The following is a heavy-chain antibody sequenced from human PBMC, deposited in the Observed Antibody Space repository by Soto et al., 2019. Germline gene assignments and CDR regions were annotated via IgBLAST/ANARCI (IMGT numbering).Heavy chain of an antibody. CDR3: ATLAPRFAL. Sequence: ASETLSLTCTVSGGAISSSNYYWGWVRQSPGKGLEWIGGVYYRGSAHFNPSLKSRVTISIDTSKNHVSLTLTSVTAADTAVYYCATLAPRFALWGQGTLVTVSS. CDR1: GGAISSSNYY. CDR2: VYYRGSA. V-gene: IGHV4-39*02. J-gene: IGHJ4*02.